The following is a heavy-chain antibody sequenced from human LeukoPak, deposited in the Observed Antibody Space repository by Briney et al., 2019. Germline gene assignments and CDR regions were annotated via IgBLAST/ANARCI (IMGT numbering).Heavy chain of an antibody. Sequence: SETLSLTCTVSGVSISSSNSYWGWIRQPPGKGLEWIGSIYYSGNTYYNASLKSQVSISIGTSKNQFSLRLTSVTAADTAVYYCARQTGSGLFILPGGQGTLVTVSS. D-gene: IGHD3/OR15-3a*01. CDR2: IYYSGNT. V-gene: IGHV4-39*01. CDR1: GVSISSSNSY. J-gene: IGHJ4*02. CDR3: ARQTGSGLFILP.